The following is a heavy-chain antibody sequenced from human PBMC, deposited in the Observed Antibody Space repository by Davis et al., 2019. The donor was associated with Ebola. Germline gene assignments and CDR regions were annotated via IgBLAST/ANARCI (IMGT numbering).Heavy chain of an antibody. J-gene: IGHJ3*02. D-gene: IGHD2-8*02. V-gene: IGHV3-30*18. CDR3: VKTRSNWWNDALEM. CDR1: GFTFSSHA. Sequence: GGSLRLSCAASGFTFSSHAMTWVRQAPGKGLEWVAVVSYDGRHKYYADSVKGRFTISRDNSKNTLDLQMNSLRPEDTAVYYCVKTRSNWWNDALEMWGRGTMVIVSS. CDR2: VSYDGRHK.